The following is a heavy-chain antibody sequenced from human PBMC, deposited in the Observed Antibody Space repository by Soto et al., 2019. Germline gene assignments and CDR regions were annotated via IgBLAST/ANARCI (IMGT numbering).Heavy chain of an antibody. V-gene: IGHV1-58*02. D-gene: IGHD4-17*01. Sequence: QMQLVQSGPEVKKPGTSVKVSCKASGFTFTSSAMQWVRQARGQRLEWIGWIVVGSGNTNYAQKFQERVTITRDMSTSTAYMELSSLRSEDTVVYYCAAEPYGDYAAWYFDLWGRGTLVTVSS. CDR2: IVVGSGNT. J-gene: IGHJ2*01. CDR1: GFTFTSSA. CDR3: AAEPYGDYAAWYFDL.